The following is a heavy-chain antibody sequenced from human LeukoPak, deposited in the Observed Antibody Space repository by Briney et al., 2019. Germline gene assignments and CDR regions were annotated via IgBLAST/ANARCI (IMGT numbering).Heavy chain of an antibody. CDR1: GYTLTELS. Sequence: ASVKVSCKVSGYTLTELSMHWVRQAPGKGLEWMGGFDPEDGETIYAQKFQGRVTMTEDTSTDTAYMELSSLRSEDTAVYYCATDCSTTSCYGFDYWGQGTLVTVSS. CDR3: ATDCSTTSCYGFDY. CDR2: FDPEDGET. J-gene: IGHJ4*02. V-gene: IGHV1-24*01. D-gene: IGHD2-2*01.